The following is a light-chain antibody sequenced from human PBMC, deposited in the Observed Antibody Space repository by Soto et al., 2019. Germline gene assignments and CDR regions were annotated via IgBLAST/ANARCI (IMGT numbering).Light chain of an antibody. CDR3: QHYDSYSEA. CDR2: KAS. Sequence: DIQMTQSPSSLSASVGDRVTITCRASQTISSWLAWYQQKPGKAPKLLIYKASTLKSGVPSRVSGSGSWTEFTLTSSSLQPDDFATYYCQHYDSYSEAFGQGTKVDIK. J-gene: IGKJ1*01. CDR1: QTISSW. V-gene: IGKV1-5*03.